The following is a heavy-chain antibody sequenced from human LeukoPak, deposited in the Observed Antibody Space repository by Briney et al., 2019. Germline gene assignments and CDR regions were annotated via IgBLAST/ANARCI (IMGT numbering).Heavy chain of an antibody. CDR1: GFSFSIFV. Sequence: GGSLRLSCEASGFSFSIFVMSWVRQAPGQGLQWVSSISGSGGTTHYADSVKGRFTISRDNSKNTVYLQMNSLRAEDTAVYYCAKDRLTTKGYYFDYWGQGTLVTVSS. J-gene: IGHJ4*02. D-gene: IGHD4-17*01. CDR3: AKDRLTTKGYYFDY. CDR2: ISGSGGTT. V-gene: IGHV3-23*01.